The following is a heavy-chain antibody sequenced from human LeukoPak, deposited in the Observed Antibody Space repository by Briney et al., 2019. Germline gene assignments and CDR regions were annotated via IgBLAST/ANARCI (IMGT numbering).Heavy chain of an antibody. Sequence: SWVRQAPGKGLEWVGYIYYSGSTYYNPSLKSRVTISVDTSKNQFSLKLSSVTAADTAVYYCARETRYCSSTSCYKGDYWGQGTLVTVSS. V-gene: IGHV4-30-4*08. D-gene: IGHD2-2*02. CDR2: IYYSGST. CDR3: ARETRYCSSTSCYKGDY. J-gene: IGHJ4*02.